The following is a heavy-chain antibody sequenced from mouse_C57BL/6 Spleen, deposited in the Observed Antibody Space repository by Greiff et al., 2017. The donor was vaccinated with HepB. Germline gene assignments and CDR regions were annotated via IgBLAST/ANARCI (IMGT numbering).Heavy chain of an antibody. Sequence: VKLMESGPELVKPGASVKISCKASGYAFSSSWMNWVKQRPGKGLEWIGRIYPGDGDTNYNGKFKGKATLTADKSSSTAYMQLSSLTSEDSAVYFCARGGYYGSYYFDYWGQGTTLTVSS. D-gene: IGHD1-1*01. CDR1: GYAFSSSW. CDR2: IYPGDGDT. CDR3: ARGGYYGSYYFDY. J-gene: IGHJ2*01. V-gene: IGHV1-82*01.